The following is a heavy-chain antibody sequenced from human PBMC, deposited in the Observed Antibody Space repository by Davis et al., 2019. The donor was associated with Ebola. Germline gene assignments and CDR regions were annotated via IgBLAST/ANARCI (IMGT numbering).Heavy chain of an antibody. J-gene: IGHJ5*02. D-gene: IGHD3-9*01. CDR3: ERARYFDWLLNWFDP. V-gene: IGHV1-69*06. Sequence: AASVKVSCKASGGTFSSYAISWVRQAPGQGLEWMGGIIPIFGTANYAQKFQGRVTITADKSTSTAYMELSSLRSEDTAVYYCERARYFDWLLNWFDPWGQGTLVTVSS. CDR1: GGTFSSYA. CDR2: IIPIFGTA.